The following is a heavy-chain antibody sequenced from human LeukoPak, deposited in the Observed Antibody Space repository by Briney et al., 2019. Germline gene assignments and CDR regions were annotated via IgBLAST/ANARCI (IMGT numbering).Heavy chain of an antibody. CDR1: GYSISSGYY. Sequence: PSETLSLTCAVSGYSISSGYYWGWIRQPAGKGLEWIGRIYTSGSTNYNPSLKSRVTMSVDTSKNQFSLKLSSVTAADTAVYYCARDSSSWEYWGQGTLVTVSS. CDR2: IYTSGST. J-gene: IGHJ4*02. V-gene: IGHV4-4*07. CDR3: ARDSSSWEY. D-gene: IGHD6-13*01.